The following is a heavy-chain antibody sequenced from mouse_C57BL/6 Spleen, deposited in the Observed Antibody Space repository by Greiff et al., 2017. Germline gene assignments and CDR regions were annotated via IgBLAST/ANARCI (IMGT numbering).Heavy chain of an antibody. CDR1: GYTFTSYW. CDR3: ARFNYGAMDY. D-gene: IGHD1-1*01. CDR2: IDPSDSYT. J-gene: IGHJ4*01. Sequence: QVQLQQPGAELVMPGASVKLSCKASGYTFTSYWMHWVKQRPGQGLEWIGEIDPSDSYTNYNQKFKGKSTLTVDKSSSTAYMQLSSLTSEDSAVYYCARFNYGAMDYWGQGTSVTVSS. V-gene: IGHV1-69*01.